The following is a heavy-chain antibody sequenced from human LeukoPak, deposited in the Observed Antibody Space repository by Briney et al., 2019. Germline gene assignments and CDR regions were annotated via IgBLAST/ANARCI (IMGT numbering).Heavy chain of an antibody. CDR1: GGSFSGYY. D-gene: IGHD2-21*01. CDR3: ARHILSGFDY. V-gene: IGHV4-34*01. CDR2: INHSGST. Sequence: PSETLSLTCAVYGGSFSGYYWSWIRQPPGKGLEWIGEINHSGSTNYNPSLKSRVAISVDTSKNQFSLKLSSVTAADTAVYYCARHILSGFDYWGQGTLVTVSS. J-gene: IGHJ4*02.